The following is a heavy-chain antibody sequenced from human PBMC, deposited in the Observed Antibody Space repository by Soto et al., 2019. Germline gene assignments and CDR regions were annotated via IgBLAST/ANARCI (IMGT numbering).Heavy chain of an antibody. Sequence: QAQLVESGGGVVQPGRSLRLSCAASGFAFSSYGMHWVRQAPGTGLEWVAVISYDGSLQHYADSVKGRFTISRDNSKDMGSLRRRSLRAEDTAVYYCVSVRGYGPEAVAYSWGQGTLVSVSS. J-gene: IGHJ4*02. V-gene: IGHV3-30*03. CDR1: GFAFSSYG. D-gene: IGHD5-18*01. CDR2: ISYDGSLQ. CDR3: VSVRGYGPEAVAYS.